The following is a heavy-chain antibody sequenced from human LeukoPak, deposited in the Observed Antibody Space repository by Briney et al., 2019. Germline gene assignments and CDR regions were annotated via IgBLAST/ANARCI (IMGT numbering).Heavy chain of an antibody. CDR1: GFTFSTYT. D-gene: IGHD6-19*01. Sequence: PGGSLRLSCAASGFTFSTYTMHWLRQAPGKGLEYVSVISGNGDITYYANSMKGRFTISRDNSKNTLYLQMGSLRPEDMAVYYCRAVAATNEVDYWGQGTLVTVSS. J-gene: IGHJ4*02. CDR3: RAVAATNEVDY. CDR2: ISGNGDIT. V-gene: IGHV3-64*01.